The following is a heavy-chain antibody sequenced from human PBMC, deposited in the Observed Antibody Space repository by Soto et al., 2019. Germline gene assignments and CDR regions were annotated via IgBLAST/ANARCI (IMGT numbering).Heavy chain of an antibody. V-gene: IGHV4-59*01. J-gene: IGHJ4*02. D-gene: IGHD5-12*01. Sequence: SETLSLTCTVSGGSISSYYWSWIRQPPGKGLEWIGYIYYSGSTNYNPSLKSRVTISVDTSKNQFSLKLSSVTAADTAVYYCASSPFQRWLKFNQLGYFDYWGQGTLVTVSS. CDR2: IYYSGST. CDR1: GGSISSYY. CDR3: ASSPFQRWLKFNQLGYFDY.